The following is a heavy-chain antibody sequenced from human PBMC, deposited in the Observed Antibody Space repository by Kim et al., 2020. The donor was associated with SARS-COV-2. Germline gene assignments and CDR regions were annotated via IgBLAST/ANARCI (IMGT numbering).Heavy chain of an antibody. D-gene: IGHD6-25*01. CDR2: INTKTGNP. CDR1: GYTFINFA. J-gene: IGHJ4*02. V-gene: IGHV7-4-1*02. CDR3: ARDQDGFYSSAFGAY. Sequence: ASVKVSCKASGYTFINFAIIWVRQAPGQGLEWMGWINTKTGNPIYAPGLTGRFVFLLDTSVNTAYLQISGLKPEDTAIYYCARDQDGFYSSAFGAYWGQGTLVTVSS.